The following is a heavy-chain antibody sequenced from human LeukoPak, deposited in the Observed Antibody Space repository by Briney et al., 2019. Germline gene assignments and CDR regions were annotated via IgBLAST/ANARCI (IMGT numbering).Heavy chain of an antibody. CDR1: GFTFSDYY. CDR3: ARPHSVTTSPFDY. Sequence: GGSLRLSCAASGFTFSDYYMSWIRQAPRKGLEWVSYISSSGSTIYYADSVKGRFSISRDNAKNSLYLQMNSLRAEDTAVYYCARPHSVTTSPFDYWGQGTLVTVSS. J-gene: IGHJ4*02. CDR2: ISSSGSTI. D-gene: IGHD4-17*01. V-gene: IGHV3-11*04.